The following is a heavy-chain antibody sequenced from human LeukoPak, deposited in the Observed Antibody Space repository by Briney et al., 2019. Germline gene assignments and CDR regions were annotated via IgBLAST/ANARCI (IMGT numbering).Heavy chain of an antibody. D-gene: IGHD6-19*01. V-gene: IGHV3-23*01. J-gene: IGHJ4*02. Sequence: GGSLTLSCAASGFTFSRYAMNWVRQAPGKGLKWVSTISISANTHYADSVKGRFTISRDNSKSTLYLQMNSLRAEDTAIYYCAKDHDSTGLFQDRDYWGQGTQVTISS. CDR2: ISISANT. CDR3: AKDHDSTGLFQDRDY. CDR1: GFTFSRYA.